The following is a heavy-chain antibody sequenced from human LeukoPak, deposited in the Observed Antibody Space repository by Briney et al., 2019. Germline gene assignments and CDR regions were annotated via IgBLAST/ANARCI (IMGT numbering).Heavy chain of an antibody. CDR3: ARKENPVVFNM. CDR2: IYPGDSDT. CDR1: GYSFTSYW. D-gene: IGHD1-14*01. Sequence: GESLKISCKGSGYSFTSYWIGWVRQMPGKGLEWMGIIYPGDSDTKYSPSFQGQVTISADKSISTAYLQWSSLKASDTAMNYCARKENPVVFNMGAKGKMVPVS. V-gene: IGHV5-51*01. J-gene: IGHJ3*02.